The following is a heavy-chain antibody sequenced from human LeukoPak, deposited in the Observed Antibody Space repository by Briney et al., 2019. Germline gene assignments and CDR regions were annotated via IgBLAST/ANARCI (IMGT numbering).Heavy chain of an antibody. J-gene: IGHJ4*02. CDR3: ARVVATIGGDY. Sequence: ASVKVSCEASGGTFSSYAISWVRQAPGQGLEWMGRIIPILGIANYAQKFQGRVTITADKSTSTAYMELSSLRSEDTAVYYCARVVATIGGDYWGQGTLVTVSS. CDR1: GGTFSSYA. CDR2: IIPILGIA. D-gene: IGHD5-12*01. V-gene: IGHV1-69*04.